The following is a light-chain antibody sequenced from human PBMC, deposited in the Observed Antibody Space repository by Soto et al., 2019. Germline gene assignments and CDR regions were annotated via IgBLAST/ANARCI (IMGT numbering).Light chain of an antibody. CDR3: QLYGSSAYT. V-gene: IGKV3-20*01. CDR2: GAS. CDR1: QSVSSHY. J-gene: IGKJ2*01. Sequence: EIVLTQSPGTLSLSPGERATPSCRASQSVSSHYLAWYQQKPAQAPRLLIYGASNRATGIPDRFSGSGSGTDFTLTISRLEPEDFAVYYCQLYGSSAYTFGRGTKLEIK.